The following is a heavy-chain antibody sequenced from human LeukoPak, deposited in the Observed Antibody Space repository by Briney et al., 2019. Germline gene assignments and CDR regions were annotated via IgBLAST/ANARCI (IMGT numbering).Heavy chain of an antibody. V-gene: IGHV3-21*01. Sequence: GALRLSCAASGFTFRTYSINWVRQTPGKGLEWVSSISGSSSYFYYADSVKGRFTIYRDNAENSQYLQMNSLRAEDTAVYYCARARNWNGYYYYMDVWGKGTTVTVSS. D-gene: IGHD1-1*01. CDR2: ISGSSSYF. CDR3: ARARNWNGYYYYMDV. J-gene: IGHJ6*03. CDR1: GFTFRTYS.